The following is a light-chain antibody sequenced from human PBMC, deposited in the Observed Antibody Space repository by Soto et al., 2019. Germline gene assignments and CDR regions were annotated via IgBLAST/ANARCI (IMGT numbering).Light chain of an antibody. CDR3: QQYYSTLYT. CDR2: CAS. V-gene: IGKV4-1*01. CDR1: QSVLYSSNNKDY. J-gene: IGKJ2*01. Sequence: DIVLTQSPDSLAVSLGERATINCKSSQSVLYSSNNKDYLAWYQQKPGQPPKLLIYCASTRESGVPDRFTGSRSEPDFTLTISALQAEDVAVYYCQQYYSTLYTFGQGTKLEIK.